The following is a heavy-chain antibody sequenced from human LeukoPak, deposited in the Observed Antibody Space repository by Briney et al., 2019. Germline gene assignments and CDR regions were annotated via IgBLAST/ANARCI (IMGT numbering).Heavy chain of an antibody. CDR1: GSTFSDHY. J-gene: IGHJ6*02. CDR3: ARFRGFYYGLDL. V-gene: IGHV3-72*01. Sequence: GGSLRLSCAASGSTFSDHYMDWVRQAPGKGLEWVGHIKNKANGYTTEYAASVKGRFTISRDDSKNALFLQMSSLKTDDTAVYYCARFRGFYYGLDLWGPGTTVIVSS. CDR2: IKNKANGYTT. D-gene: IGHD3-10*01.